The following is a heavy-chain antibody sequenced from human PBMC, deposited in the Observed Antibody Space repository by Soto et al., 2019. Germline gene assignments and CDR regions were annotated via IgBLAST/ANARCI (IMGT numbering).Heavy chain of an antibody. CDR3: ARVSGSYTHY. V-gene: IGHV3-23*01. Sequence: EVQLLESGGGLVQPGGSLRLSCAASGFTVSSYAMSWVRQAPGKGLAWVSAISGSGGSTYYADSVKVRFTISRDNSKNTLYLQMNGLRAEDTAVYYCARVSGSYTHYWGQGTLVTVSS. CDR1: GFTVSSYA. D-gene: IGHD1-26*01. J-gene: IGHJ4*02. CDR2: ISGSGGST.